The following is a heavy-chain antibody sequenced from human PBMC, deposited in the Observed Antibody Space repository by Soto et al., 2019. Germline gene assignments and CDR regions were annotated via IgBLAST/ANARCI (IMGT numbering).Heavy chain of an antibody. D-gene: IGHD6-13*01. V-gene: IGHV3-48*01. CDR3: ARAPDSSSWYFAFDI. CDR2: ISSSSSTI. Sequence: GGSLRLSCAASGFTCSSYSMNWVRQATGKGLEWVSYISSSSSTIYYADSVKGRFTISRDNAKNSLYLQMNSLRAEDTAVYYCARAPDSSSWYFAFDIWGQGTMVTVSS. J-gene: IGHJ3*02. CDR1: GFTCSSYS.